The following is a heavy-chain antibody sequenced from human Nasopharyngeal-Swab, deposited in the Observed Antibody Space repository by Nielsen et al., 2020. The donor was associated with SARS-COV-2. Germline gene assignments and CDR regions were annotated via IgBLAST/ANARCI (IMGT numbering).Heavy chain of an antibody. CDR3: ARDYDAAGTGWFDP. CDR1: GGTFSSYA. D-gene: IGHD6-13*01. Sequence: SVTVSCKASGGTFSSYAISWVRQAPGQGLEWMGRIIPILGIANYAQKFQGRVTITADKSTSTAYMELSSLRSEDTAVYYCARDYDAAGTGWFDPWGQGTLVTVSS. V-gene: IGHV1-69*04. J-gene: IGHJ5*02. CDR2: IIPILGIA.